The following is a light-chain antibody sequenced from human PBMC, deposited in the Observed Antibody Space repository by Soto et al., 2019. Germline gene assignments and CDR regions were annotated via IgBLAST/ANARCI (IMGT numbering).Light chain of an antibody. V-gene: IGKV1-39*01. CDR2: AAS. Sequence: DIQMTQSPSSLFAAVGDRVTITCRASQSITSSLNWYQQKPGKAPKLLIYAASSLQSGVPSRFSGSGSGTDFPLTISSLQPQDFATYYCQQSYSTLGLTFGGGTKVEIK. CDR1: QSITSS. J-gene: IGKJ4*01. CDR3: QQSYSTLGLT.